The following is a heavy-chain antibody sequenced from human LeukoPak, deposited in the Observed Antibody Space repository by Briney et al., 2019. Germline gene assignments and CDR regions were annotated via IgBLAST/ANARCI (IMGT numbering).Heavy chain of an antibody. J-gene: IGHJ4*02. Sequence: PGGSLRLSCAAPGFTFSSYWMHWVRQAPGKGLVWVSGTNSDGSTTAYADSVKGRFTISRDNAKNTLYLQMNSLRAEDTAVYYCATNIVGPTLDYWGQGTLATVSS. CDR2: TNSDGSTT. V-gene: IGHV3-74*01. CDR3: ATNIVGPTLDY. CDR1: GFTFSSYW. D-gene: IGHD1-26*01.